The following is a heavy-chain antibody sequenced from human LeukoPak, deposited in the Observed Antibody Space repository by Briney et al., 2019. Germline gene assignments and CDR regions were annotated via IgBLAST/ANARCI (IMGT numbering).Heavy chain of an antibody. J-gene: IGHJ4*02. V-gene: IGHV3-30*18. Sequence: GGSLRLSCEASGFTFNTYWMHRVRQAPGKGLEWVAVISYDGSNKYYADSVKGRFTISRDNSKNTLYLQMNSLRVEDTAVYYCAKDKSKWGRERYYYFDYWGQGTLVTVSS. CDR3: AKDKSKWGRERYYYFDY. CDR1: GFTFNTYW. CDR2: ISYDGSNK. D-gene: IGHD7-27*01.